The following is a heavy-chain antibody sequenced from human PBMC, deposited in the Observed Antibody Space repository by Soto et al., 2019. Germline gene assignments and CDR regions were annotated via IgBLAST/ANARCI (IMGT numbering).Heavy chain of an antibody. CDR3: ARDLGGCSGGSCRYNWFDP. V-gene: IGHV1-69*06. D-gene: IGHD2-15*01. CDR2: IIPMYGTV. CDR1: GGTFSSYV. Sequence: QVQLVQSGAEVKKPGSSVKVSCKASGGTFSSYVISWVRQAPGQGLEWMGGIIPMYGTVNYAQRFQHRDTITADTLASTAYMELRSLRSDDTAVYYCARDLGGCSGGSCRYNWFDPWGQGTLVTVSS. J-gene: IGHJ5*02.